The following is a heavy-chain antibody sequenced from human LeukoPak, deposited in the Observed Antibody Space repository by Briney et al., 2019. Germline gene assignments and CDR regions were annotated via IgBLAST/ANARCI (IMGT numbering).Heavy chain of an antibody. CDR1: GGSISSSSYY. CDR2: MYYSGST. J-gene: IGHJ3*02. V-gene: IGHV4-39*01. Sequence: SETLSLTCTVSGGSISSSSYYWGWVRQPPGKGLEWIGSMYYSGSTYYNPSLKSRVTISVDTSKNQFSLELPSVTAADTAVYYCARHSGSYLKSALHIWGQGTMVTVSS. CDR3: ARHSGSYLKSALHI. D-gene: IGHD1-26*01.